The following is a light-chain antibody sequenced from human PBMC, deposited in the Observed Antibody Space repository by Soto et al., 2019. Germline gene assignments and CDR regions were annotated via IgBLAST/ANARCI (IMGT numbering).Light chain of an antibody. J-gene: IGKJ2*01. CDR2: GAF. CDR1: QSVSSSY. V-gene: IGKV3-20*01. Sequence: EIVLTQSPGTLSLSPGERATLSCRASQSVSSSYLAWYQQKPGQAPRLLIYGAFSRATGIPDRFSGSGSGTDFTLTISRLEPEDFAVYYCQQYGGSPMHTFGQGTKLEIK. CDR3: QQYGGSPMHT.